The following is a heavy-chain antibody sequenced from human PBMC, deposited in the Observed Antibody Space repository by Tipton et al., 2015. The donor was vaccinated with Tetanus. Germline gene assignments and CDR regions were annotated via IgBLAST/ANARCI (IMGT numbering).Heavy chain of an antibody. V-gene: IGHV5-51*01. CDR1: GYSFTSYW. D-gene: IGHD4-17*01. Sequence: VQLVQSGAEVKKPGESLKISCKGSGYSFTSYWIGWVRQMPGKGLEWMGIIYPGDSDTRYSPSFQGQVTISAEKSISTAYLQWSSLKASDPAMYYCARHGSHDYGDHVPIDYWGQGTLVTVSS. CDR3: ARHGSHDYGDHVPIDY. CDR2: IYPGDSDT. J-gene: IGHJ4*02.